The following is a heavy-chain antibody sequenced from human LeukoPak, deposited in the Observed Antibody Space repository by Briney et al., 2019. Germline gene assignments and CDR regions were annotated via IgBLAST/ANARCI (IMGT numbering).Heavy chain of an antibody. CDR3: VRDKGNDVGHS. D-gene: IGHD1-1*01. V-gene: IGHV3-21*01. J-gene: IGHJ4*02. CDR1: GFTFSDYS. Sequence: GGSLRLSCAASGFTFSDYSMSWVRQAPGKGLEWVSSVSGWSSYIYYADSMKGRFTISRDNAKNSLYLQMNSLRAEDTAVYYCVRDKGNDVGHSWGQGTLVTVSS. CDR2: VSGWSSYI.